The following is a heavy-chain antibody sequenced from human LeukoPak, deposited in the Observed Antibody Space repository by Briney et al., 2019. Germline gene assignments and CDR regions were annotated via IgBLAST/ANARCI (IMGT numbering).Heavy chain of an antibody. V-gene: IGHV4-30-2*01. CDR2: IYHSGST. Sequence: SQTLSLTCAVSGGSISSGGYSWSWIRQPPGKGLEWIGYIYHSGSTYYNPSLKSRVTISVDRSKNQFSLKLSSVTAADTAVYYCARVGGVGPTMNPPFDPWGQGTTVTVSS. CDR1: GGSISSGGYS. D-gene: IGHD3-22*01. CDR3: ARVGGVGPTMNPPFDP. J-gene: IGHJ6*02.